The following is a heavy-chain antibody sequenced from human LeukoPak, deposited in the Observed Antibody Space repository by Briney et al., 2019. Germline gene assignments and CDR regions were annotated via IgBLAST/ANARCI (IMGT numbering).Heavy chain of an antibody. CDR3: ARDLPYSSSWESIDY. CDR1: GYTFTSYG. CDR2: ISNYNGNT. D-gene: IGHD6-13*01. V-gene: IGHV1-18*01. J-gene: IGHJ4*02. Sequence: ASVKVSCKASGYTFTSYGIIWVRQAPGQGLEWMGWISNYNGNTNSAQKIQGRVTMTTDTSTSTAYMELRSLRSDDTAVYYCARDLPYSSSWESIDYWGQGTLVTVSS.